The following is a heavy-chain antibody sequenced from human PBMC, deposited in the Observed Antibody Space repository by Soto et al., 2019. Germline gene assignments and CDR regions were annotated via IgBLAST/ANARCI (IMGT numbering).Heavy chain of an antibody. CDR1: GFTFSSYS. D-gene: IGHD6-19*01. CDR3: ATGSGWYSPDY. CDR2: ISSSGSTI. Sequence: PGGSLRLSCAASGFTFSSYSMHWVRQAPGKGLEWVSHISSSGSTIYYADSVKGRFTISRDNAKNTLYLEMSSLRAEDTAVYYCATGSGWYSPDYWGQGTLVTVAS. J-gene: IGHJ4*02. V-gene: IGHV3-48*04.